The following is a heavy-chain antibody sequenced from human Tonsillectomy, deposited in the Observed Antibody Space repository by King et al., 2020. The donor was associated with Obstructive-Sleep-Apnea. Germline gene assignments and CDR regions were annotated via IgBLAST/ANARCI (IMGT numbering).Heavy chain of an antibody. CDR2: IYYSGST. CDR3: ARKLRYFDWLSQGYFDY. D-gene: IGHD3-9*01. Sequence: QLQESGPGLVKPSETLSLTCTVSSGSISGSSYYWDWIRQPPGKGLEWIGSIYYSGSTYYNPSLKSRLTMSVDTSKNQFSLKLSSVTAADTAVYYCARKLRYFDWLSQGYFDYWGQGTLVTVSS. CDR1: SGSISGSSYY. V-gene: IGHV4-39*07. J-gene: IGHJ4*02.